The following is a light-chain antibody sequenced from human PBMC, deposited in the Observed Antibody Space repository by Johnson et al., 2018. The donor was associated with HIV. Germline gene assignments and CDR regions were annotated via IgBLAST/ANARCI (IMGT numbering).Light chain of an antibody. CDR2: DNT. Sequence: QSVLTHPPSVSAAPGQKVTISCSGSSSNIGNNYVSWYQQLPGTAPKFFLFDNTKRLPRFPVPFSGPMFVTLATLGITGRQTGGEADYYCGIWDSSLSAYVFGPGTKVTVL. V-gene: IGLV1-51*01. CDR3: GIWDSSLSAYV. CDR1: SSNIGNNY. J-gene: IGLJ1*01.